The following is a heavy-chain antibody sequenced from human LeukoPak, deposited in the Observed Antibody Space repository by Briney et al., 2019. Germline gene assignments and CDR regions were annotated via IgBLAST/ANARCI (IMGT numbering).Heavy chain of an antibody. J-gene: IGHJ6*03. CDR2: IIPILGTA. CDR1: GGTFSSYA. D-gene: IGHD2-15*01. Sequence: SVKVSCKASGGTFSSYAISWVRQAPGQGLEWMGGIIPILGTANYAQKFQGRVTITTDESTSTAYMELSSLRSEDTAVYYCARDGVHCSGGSCYSYYYYYMDVWGKGTTVTVSS. V-gene: IGHV1-69*05. CDR3: ARDGVHCSGGSCYSYYYYYMDV.